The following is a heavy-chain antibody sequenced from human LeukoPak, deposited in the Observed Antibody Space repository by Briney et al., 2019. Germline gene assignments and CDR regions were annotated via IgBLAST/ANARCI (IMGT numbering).Heavy chain of an antibody. J-gene: IGHJ4*02. D-gene: IGHD2-2*01. CDR1: GFTFSSSA. CDR3: ARDLMYQRHFDY. V-gene: IGHV3-7*01. CDR2: IKQDGSEK. Sequence: GGSLRLSCAASGFTFSSSAMHWVRQAPGKGLEWVADIKQDGSEKYYVDSVKGRFTISRDNAKNSLYLQMNSLRAEDTAVYYCARDLMYQRHFDYWGQGTLVTVSS.